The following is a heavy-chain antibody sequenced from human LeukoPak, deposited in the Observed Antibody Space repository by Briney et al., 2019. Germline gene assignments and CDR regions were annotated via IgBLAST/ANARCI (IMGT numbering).Heavy chain of an antibody. V-gene: IGHV3-66*01. D-gene: IGHD3-16*01. CDR1: GFTVSSNY. CDR3: ARDRPFGGVLDFDY. Sequence: GGSLRLSCAAFGFTVSSNYMSWVRQAPGKGLEWVSAIYNDGSTYYADSVKGGFTISRDNSKNTLYLHMNSLRAEDTAVYYCARDRPFGGVLDFDYWGQGTLVTVSS. CDR2: IYNDGST. J-gene: IGHJ4*02.